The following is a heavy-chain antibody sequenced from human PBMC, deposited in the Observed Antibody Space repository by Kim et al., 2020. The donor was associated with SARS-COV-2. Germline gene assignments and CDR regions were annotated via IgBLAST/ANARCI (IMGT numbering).Heavy chain of an antibody. CDR1: GFTFSSYW. D-gene: IGHD2-15*01. CDR2: IKQDGSEK. V-gene: IGHV3-7*03. CDR3: ARDQLVVVAATLDYYYYGMDV. Sequence: GGSLRLSCAASGFTFSSYWMSWVRQAPGKGLEWVANIKQDGSEKYYVDSVKGRFTISRDNAKNSLYLQMNSLRAEDTAVYYCARDQLVVVAATLDYYYYGMDVWAQGTTVTVSS. J-gene: IGHJ6*02.